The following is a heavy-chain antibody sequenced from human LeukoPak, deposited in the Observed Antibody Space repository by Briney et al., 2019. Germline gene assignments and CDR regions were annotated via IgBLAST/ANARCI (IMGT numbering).Heavy chain of an antibody. CDR3: ASAPGSYCSSTSCYYRDY. V-gene: IGHV4-4*07. Sequence: SETLSLTCTVSGGSISSYYWSWIRQPAGKGLEWIGRIYTSGSTNYNPSLKGRVTMSVDTSKNQFSLKLNSVTAADTAVYYCASAPGSYCSSTSCYYRDYWGQGTLVTVSS. CDR2: IYTSGST. CDR1: GGSISSYY. J-gene: IGHJ4*02. D-gene: IGHD2-2*01.